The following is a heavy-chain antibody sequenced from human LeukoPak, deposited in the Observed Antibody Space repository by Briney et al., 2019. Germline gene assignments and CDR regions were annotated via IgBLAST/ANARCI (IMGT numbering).Heavy chain of an antibody. CDR2: ISGSGGST. D-gene: IGHD3-22*01. CDR3: AKLGGYDSSGFGDY. J-gene: IGHJ4*02. Sequence: GGSLRLSCAASGFTFSSYAMSWVRQAPGKGLEGVSAISGSGGSTYYAESVKGRFTISRDNSKTTLYLRMNSLRAEDTAVYYCAKLGGYDSSGFGDYWGQGPPVTVS. V-gene: IGHV3-23*01. CDR1: GFTFSSYA.